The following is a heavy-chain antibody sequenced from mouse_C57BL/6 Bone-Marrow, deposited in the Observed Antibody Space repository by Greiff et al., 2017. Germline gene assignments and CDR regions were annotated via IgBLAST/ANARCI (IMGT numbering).Heavy chain of an antibody. CDR1: GYTFTSYW. J-gene: IGHJ2*01. Sequence: QVQLQQPGAELVRPGSSVKLSCKASGYTFTSYWMHWVKQRPIQGLEWIGNIDPSDSETNYNQKFKDKATLTVDKSSSTAYMQLSSLTSEDSAVYYCARSGYYYGSSQFLFDYWGQGTTLTVSS. V-gene: IGHV1-52*01. CDR3: ARSGYYYGSSQFLFDY. CDR2: IDPSDSET. D-gene: IGHD1-1*01.